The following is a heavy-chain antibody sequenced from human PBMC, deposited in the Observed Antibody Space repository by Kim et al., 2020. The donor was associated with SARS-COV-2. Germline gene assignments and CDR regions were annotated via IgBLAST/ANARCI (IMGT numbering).Heavy chain of an antibody. CDR3: ARDREAGNFDAFDI. Sequence: ADSGKVRFTISRDNAKNTLYLQMNSLRAEDTAVYYCARDREAGNFDAFDIWGQGTMVTVSS. D-gene: IGHD6-19*01. J-gene: IGHJ3*02. V-gene: IGHV3-74*01.